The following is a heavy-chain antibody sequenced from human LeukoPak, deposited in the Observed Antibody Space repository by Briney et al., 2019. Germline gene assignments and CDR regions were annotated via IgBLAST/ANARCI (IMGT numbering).Heavy chain of an antibody. D-gene: IGHD2-15*01. CDR1: GGSISSGSYY. CDR2: IYTSGST. J-gene: IGHJ4*02. Sequence: SETLSLTCTASGGSISSGSYYWSWIRQPAGKGLEWIGRIYTSGSTNYNPSLKSRVTISVDTSKNQFSLKLSSVTAADTAVYYCARLVGYCSGGSCDVNFDYWGQGTLVTVSS. V-gene: IGHV4-61*02. CDR3: ARLVGYCSGGSCDVNFDY.